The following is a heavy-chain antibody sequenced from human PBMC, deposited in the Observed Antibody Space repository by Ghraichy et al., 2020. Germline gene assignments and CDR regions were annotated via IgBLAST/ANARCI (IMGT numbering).Heavy chain of an antibody. J-gene: IGHJ4*02. Sequence: SETLSLTCTVSGGSISSYYWSWIRQPPGKGLEWIGYIYYSGSTNYNPSLKSRVTISVDTSKNQFSLKLSSVTAADTAVYYCARDSRDGYNPNFDYWGQGTLVTVSS. CDR3: ARDSRDGYNPNFDY. V-gene: IGHV4-59*01. D-gene: IGHD5-24*01. CDR1: GGSISSYY. CDR2: IYYSGST.